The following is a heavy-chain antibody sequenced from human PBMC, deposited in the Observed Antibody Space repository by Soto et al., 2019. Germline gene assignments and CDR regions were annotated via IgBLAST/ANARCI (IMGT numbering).Heavy chain of an antibody. D-gene: IGHD6-13*01. CDR1: GFTFSSYA. CDR3: ARGGIAAAGTPEH. CDR2: ISYDGSNK. V-gene: IGHV3-30-3*01. Sequence: QVQLVESGGGVVQPGRSLRLSCAASGFTFSSYAMHWVRQAPGKGLEWVAVISYDGSNKYYADSVKGRFTISRDNSKNPLYLQMNSLRAEDTAVYYCARGGIAAAGTPEHWGQGTLVTVSS. J-gene: IGHJ1*01.